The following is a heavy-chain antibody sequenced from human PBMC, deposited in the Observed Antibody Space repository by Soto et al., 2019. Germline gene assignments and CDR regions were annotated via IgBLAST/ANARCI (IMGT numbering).Heavy chain of an antibody. V-gene: IGHV1-3*01. CDR1: GYTFTSYA. CDR3: AREGGGVRFLEWLTEYHFDY. CDR2: INAGSGNT. D-gene: IGHD3-3*01. J-gene: IGHJ4*02. Sequence: ASVKVSCKASGYTFTSYAMHWVRQAPGQRLEWMGWINAGSGNTKYSQKFQGRVTITRDTSASTAYMELSSLRSEDTAVYYCAREGGGVRFLEWLTEYHFDYWGQGTLVTVSS.